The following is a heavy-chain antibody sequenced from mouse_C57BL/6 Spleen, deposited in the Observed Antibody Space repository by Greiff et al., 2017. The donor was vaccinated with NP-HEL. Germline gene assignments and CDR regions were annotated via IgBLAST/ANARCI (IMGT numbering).Heavy chain of an antibody. J-gene: IGHJ2*01. Sequence: QVQLKQPGAELVKPGASVKLSCKASGYTFTSYWMHWVKQRPGQGLEWIGMIHPNSGSTNYNEKFKSKATLTVDKSSSTAYMQLSSLTSEDSAVYYCAREITITTVVPDYWGQGTTLTVSS. V-gene: IGHV1-64*01. CDR3: AREITITTVVPDY. CDR2: IHPNSGST. CDR1: GYTFTSYW. D-gene: IGHD1-1*01.